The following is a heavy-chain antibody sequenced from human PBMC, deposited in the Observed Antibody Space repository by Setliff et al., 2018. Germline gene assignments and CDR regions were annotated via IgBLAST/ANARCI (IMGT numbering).Heavy chain of an antibody. CDR2: IYYTGIT. V-gene: IGHV4-39*07. D-gene: IGHD6-6*01. CDR1: GDSINSYPYY. CDR3: ARGRNVAARLFDS. Sequence: SETLSLTCTVSGDSINSYPYYWGWIRQPPGKGLEWIGNIYYTGITYYNPSLKSRVTISVDTSKNQFSLKVNSVTAADTAVYFCARGRNVAARLFDSWGQGTLVTVSS. J-gene: IGHJ4*02.